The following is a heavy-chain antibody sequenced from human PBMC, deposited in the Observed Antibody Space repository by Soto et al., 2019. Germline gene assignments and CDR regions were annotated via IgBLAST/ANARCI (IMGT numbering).Heavy chain of an antibody. Sequence: EVQLVESGGGLVQPGRSLRLSCAASGFTFDDYAMHWVRQAPGKGLEWVSGISWNSGSIGYADSVKGRFTISRDNAKNSLYLQMNSLRAEDTALYYCAKDIGGSVSYYAMDAFDIWGQGTMVTVSS. CDR1: GFTFDDYA. CDR2: ISWNSGSI. J-gene: IGHJ3*02. V-gene: IGHV3-9*01. CDR3: AKDIGGSVSYYAMDAFDI. D-gene: IGHD3-10*01.